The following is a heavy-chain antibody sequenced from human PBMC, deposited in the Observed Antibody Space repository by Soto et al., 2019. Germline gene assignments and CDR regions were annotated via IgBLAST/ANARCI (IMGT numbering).Heavy chain of an antibody. Sequence: LRLSCAASGFTFSSYSMNWVRQAPGKGLEWVSSISSSSSYIYYADSVKGRFTISRDNAKNSLYLQMNSLRAEDTAVYYCAREAGVFGRQTGAFDIWGQGTMVTVSS. J-gene: IGHJ3*02. V-gene: IGHV3-21*01. CDR3: AREAGVFGRQTGAFDI. CDR1: GFTFSSYS. D-gene: IGHD3-3*01. CDR2: ISSSSSYI.